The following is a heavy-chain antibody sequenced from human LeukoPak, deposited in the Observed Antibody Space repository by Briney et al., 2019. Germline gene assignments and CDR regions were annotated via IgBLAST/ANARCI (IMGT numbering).Heavy chain of an antibody. D-gene: IGHD2-15*01. CDR2: INPNSGGT. CDR1: GYTFIGYY. J-gene: IGHJ4*02. V-gene: IGHV1-2*02. Sequence: ASVKVSCKASGYTFIGYYMHWVRQAPGQGLEWMGWINPNSGGTNYAQKFQGRVTMTRDTSISTAYMELSRLRSDDTAVSYCARGAFVVVVAASRPPTDYWGQGTLVTVSS. CDR3: ARGAFVVVVAASRPPTDY.